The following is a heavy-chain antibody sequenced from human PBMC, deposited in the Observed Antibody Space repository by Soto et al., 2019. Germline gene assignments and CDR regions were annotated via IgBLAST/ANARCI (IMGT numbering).Heavy chain of an antibody. V-gene: IGHV1-46*01. D-gene: IGHD1-1*01. Sequence: GASVKVSCKASGSAFTTQYIHWVRQAPGQGFEWMAMINPSGSTTIYAQGFQGRLTVTRDTSTSTIYMELSSLRFDDTAVYYCTAVRLGHWGQGTLVTVSS. J-gene: IGHJ4*02. CDR2: INPSGSTT. CDR1: GSAFTTQY. CDR3: TAVRLGH.